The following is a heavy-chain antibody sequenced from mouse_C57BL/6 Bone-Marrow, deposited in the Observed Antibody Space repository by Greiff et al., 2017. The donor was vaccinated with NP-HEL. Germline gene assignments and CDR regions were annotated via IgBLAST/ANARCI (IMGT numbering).Heavy chain of an antibody. J-gene: IGHJ4*01. D-gene: IGHD2-1*01. CDR2: INPNYGTT. CDR1: GYSFTDYK. V-gene: IGHV1-39*01. CDR3: AALIYYGNYYALDY. Sequence: EVKVVESGPELVKPGASVKISCKASGYSFTDYKMNWVKQSNGKGLEWIGVINPNYGTTSYNQKFKGKATLTVDKSSSTAYMQLNSLTSEDSAVYYCAALIYYGNYYALDYWGQGTSVTVSS.